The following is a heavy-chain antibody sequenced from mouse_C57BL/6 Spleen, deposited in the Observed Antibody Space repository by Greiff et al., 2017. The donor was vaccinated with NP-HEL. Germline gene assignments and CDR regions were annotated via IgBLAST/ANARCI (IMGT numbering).Heavy chain of an antibody. J-gene: IGHJ4*01. CDR1: GFTFTDYY. V-gene: IGHV7-3*01. CDR2: ISNKANGYTT. CDR3: ARYDYYAMDY. Sequence: EVHLVESGGGLVQPGGSLSLSCAASGFTFTDYYMSWVRQPPGKALEWLGFISNKANGYTTEYSASVKGRFTISRDNSPSILYLQMNALRAENSATYYCARYDYYAMDYWGQGTSVTVSS.